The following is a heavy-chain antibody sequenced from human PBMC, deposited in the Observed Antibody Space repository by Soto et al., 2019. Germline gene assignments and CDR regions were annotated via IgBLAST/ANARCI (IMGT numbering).Heavy chain of an antibody. Sequence: PGGSLRLSCAASGFTFSSYAMSWVRQAPGKGLEWVSAISGSGGSTYYADSVKGRFTISRDNSKNTLYLQMNSLRAEDTAVYYCAGDYYDSSGYYFPLHDYWGQGTLVTVSS. CDR3: AGDYYDSSGYYFPLHDY. J-gene: IGHJ4*02. D-gene: IGHD3-22*01. CDR2: ISGSGGST. CDR1: GFTFSSYA. V-gene: IGHV3-23*01.